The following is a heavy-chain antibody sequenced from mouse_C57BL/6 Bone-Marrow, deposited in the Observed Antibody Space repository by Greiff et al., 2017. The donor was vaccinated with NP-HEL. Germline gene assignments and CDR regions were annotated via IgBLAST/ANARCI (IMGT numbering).Heavy chain of an antibody. CDR2: IYPRSGNT. CDR1: GYTFTSYG. V-gene: IGHV1-81*01. CDR3: ARGSYGNYFAWFAY. Sequence: QVQLQQSGAELARPGASVKLSCKASGYTFTSYGISWVKQRTGQGLEWIGEIYPRSGNTYYNEKFKGKATLTADKSSSTAYMELRSLTSEDSAVYFCARGSYGNYFAWFAYWGQGTLVTVSA. J-gene: IGHJ3*01. D-gene: IGHD2-1*01.